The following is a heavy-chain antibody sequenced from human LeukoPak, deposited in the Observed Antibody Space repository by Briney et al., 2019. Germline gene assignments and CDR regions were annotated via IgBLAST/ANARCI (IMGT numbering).Heavy chain of an antibody. J-gene: IGHJ6*02. V-gene: IGHV4-59*08. CDR1: SASISIYY. Sequence: SETLSLTLTVSSASISIYYWSWIRPRPRKGLGWIGYTYYSWSTNYNPSHTSRVTISVDTSKTQFSLKLSSVTAADTAVYYCARQGYLYYYYGMDVWGQGTTVTVSS. D-gene: IGHD5-18*01. CDR2: TYYSWST. CDR3: ARQGYLYYYYGMDV.